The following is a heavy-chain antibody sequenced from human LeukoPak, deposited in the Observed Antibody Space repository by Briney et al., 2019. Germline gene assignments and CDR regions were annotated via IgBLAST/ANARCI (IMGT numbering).Heavy chain of an antibody. CDR3: ARDRYSSSWYVPFDP. CDR2: INPNSGGT. Sequence: ASVKLSCKASGYTFTVYYMHWVRQAPGQGHELMGWINPNSGGTNYAQRFQGRVTMTRDTSISTAYMELSRLRSDDTAVYYCARDRYSSSWYVPFDPWGQGTLVTVSS. CDR1: GYTFTVYY. D-gene: IGHD6-13*01. J-gene: IGHJ5*02. V-gene: IGHV1-2*02.